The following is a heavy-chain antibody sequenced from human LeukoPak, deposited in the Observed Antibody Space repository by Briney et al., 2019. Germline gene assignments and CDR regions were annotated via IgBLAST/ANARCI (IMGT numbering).Heavy chain of an antibody. Sequence: GGSLRLSCAASGFTFSSYAMHWVRQAPGKGLEWVAVISYDGSNKYYADSVKGRFTISRDNARNSLYLQMNSLRAEDTAVYYCARDWRTQVLHPYYFEYWGQGVLVTVSS. CDR3: ARDWRTQVLHPYYFEY. D-gene: IGHD3-16*01. V-gene: IGHV3-30-3*01. CDR2: ISYDGSNK. CDR1: GFTFSSYA. J-gene: IGHJ4*02.